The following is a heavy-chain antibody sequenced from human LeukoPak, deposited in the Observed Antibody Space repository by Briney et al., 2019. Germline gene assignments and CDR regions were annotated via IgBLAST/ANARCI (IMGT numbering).Heavy chain of an antibody. D-gene: IGHD3-9*01. V-gene: IGHV1-69*04. CDR3: AREPDILTFDDAFDI. CDR1: GGTFSSYA. Sequence: GASVKVSCKASGGTFSSYAISWVRQAPGQGLEWMGRIIPILGIANYAQKFQGRVTITADKSTSTAYMELSSLRSEDTAVYYCAREPDILTFDDAFDIWGQGTMVTVSS. CDR2: IIPILGIA. J-gene: IGHJ3*02.